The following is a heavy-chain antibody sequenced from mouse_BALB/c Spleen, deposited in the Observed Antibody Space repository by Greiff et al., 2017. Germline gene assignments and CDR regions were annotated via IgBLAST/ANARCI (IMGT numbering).Heavy chain of an antibody. CDR3: ARGGDDYWFAY. Sequence: EVQRVESGGGLVKPGGSLKLSCAASGFTFSSYAMSWVRQTPEKRLEWVASISSGGSTYYPDSVKGRFTISRDNARNILYLQMSSLRSEDTAMYYCARGGDDYWFAYWGQGTLVTVSA. J-gene: IGHJ3*01. D-gene: IGHD2-4*01. CDR1: GFTFSSYA. CDR2: ISSGGST. V-gene: IGHV5-6-5*01.